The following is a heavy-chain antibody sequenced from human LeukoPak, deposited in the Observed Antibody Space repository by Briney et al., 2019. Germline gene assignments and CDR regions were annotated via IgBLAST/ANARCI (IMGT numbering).Heavy chain of an antibody. J-gene: IGHJ5*02. Sequence: SETLSLTYTVSGGSISSSSYYWGWIRQPPGKGLEWIGSIYYSGSTNYNLSLKSRVTISVDKSKNQFSLKLNSVTAADTAVYYCARDYCTSTTCPNWFDPWGQGTLVTVSS. D-gene: IGHD2-2*01. V-gene: IGHV4-39*07. CDR1: GGSISSSSYY. CDR2: IYYSGST. CDR3: ARDYCTSTTCPNWFDP.